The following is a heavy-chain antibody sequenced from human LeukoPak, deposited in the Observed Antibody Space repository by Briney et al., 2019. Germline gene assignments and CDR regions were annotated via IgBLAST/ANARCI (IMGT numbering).Heavy chain of an antibody. D-gene: IGHD6-13*01. Sequence: SETLSLTCTVSGGSISSSSYYWGWIRQPPGKGLEWIGSIYYSGSTYYNPSLKSRVTISVDTSKNQFSLKLRSVTAADTAVYYCARDLQPHVDYYGMDVWGQGTTVTVSS. CDR3: ARDLQPHVDYYGMDV. J-gene: IGHJ6*02. CDR2: IYYSGST. V-gene: IGHV4-39*02. CDR1: GGSISSSSYY.